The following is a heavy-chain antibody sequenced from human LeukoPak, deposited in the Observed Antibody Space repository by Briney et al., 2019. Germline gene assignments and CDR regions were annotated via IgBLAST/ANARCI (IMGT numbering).Heavy chain of an antibody. J-gene: IGHJ6*03. CDR3: ARGSEQLILGYYYYYYYMDV. D-gene: IGHD6-6*01. CDR1: GGSISSGGYY. V-gene: IGHV4-31*03. Sequence: SETLSLTCTVSGGSISSGGYYWSWIRQHPGKGLEWIGYIYYSGSTYYNPSLKSRVTISVDTSKNQFSLKLSSVTAADTAVYYCARGSEQLILGYYYYYYYMDVWGKGTTVTVSS. CDR2: IYYSGST.